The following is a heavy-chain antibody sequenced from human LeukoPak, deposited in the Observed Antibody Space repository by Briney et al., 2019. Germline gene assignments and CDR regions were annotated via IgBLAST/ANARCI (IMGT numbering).Heavy chain of an antibody. CDR3: ARHLGSSRTDDAFDI. CDR1: GYSFTSYW. D-gene: IGHD6-13*01. V-gene: IGHV5-51*01. J-gene: IGHJ3*02. Sequence: GESLKISCKGSGYSFTSYWIGWVRQMPGKGLEWRGIIYPGDSDTRYSPSFQGQVTISADKSISTAYLQWSSLKASDTAMYYCARHLGSSRTDDAFDIWGQGTMVTVSS. CDR2: IYPGDSDT.